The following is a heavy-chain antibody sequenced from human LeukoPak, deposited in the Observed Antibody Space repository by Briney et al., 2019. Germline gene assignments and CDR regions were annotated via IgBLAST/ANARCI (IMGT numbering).Heavy chain of an antibody. V-gene: IGHV3-9*01. CDR1: GFTFDDYA. J-gene: IGHJ4*02. CDR3: ARDSENYGGNSDY. D-gene: IGHD4-23*01. Sequence: GGSLRLSCAASGFTFDDYAMHWVRQAPGKGLEWVSGISWNSGSIGYADSVKGRFTISRDNAKNSLYLQMNSLRAEDTAVYYCARDSENYGGNSDYWGQGTLVTVSS. CDR2: ISWNSGSI.